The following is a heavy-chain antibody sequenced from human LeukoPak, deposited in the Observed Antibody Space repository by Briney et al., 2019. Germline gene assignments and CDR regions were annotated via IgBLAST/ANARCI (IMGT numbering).Heavy chain of an antibody. Sequence: GSLRLSCAASGFTFSTYAMSWVRQAPGKGLEWVSVISGNGGSTDYADSVKDRFTISRDNSKNTLTLQMNSLRAEDTAVYYCARAESGWFDPWGQGTLVTVSS. CDR1: GFTFSTYA. V-gene: IGHV3-23*01. J-gene: IGHJ5*02. D-gene: IGHD6-25*01. CDR2: ISGNGGST. CDR3: ARAESGWFDP.